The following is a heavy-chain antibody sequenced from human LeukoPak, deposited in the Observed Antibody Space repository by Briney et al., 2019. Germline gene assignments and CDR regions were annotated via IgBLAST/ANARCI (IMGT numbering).Heavy chain of an antibody. V-gene: IGHV3-21*01. CDR3: ARVANYYGSGSYYDYFDY. Sequence: GGSLRLSCAASGFTFSSYSMNWVRQAPGKGLEWVSSTSSSSSYIYYADSVKGRFTISRDNAKNSLYLQMNSLRAEDTAVYYCARVANYYGSGSYYDYFDYWGQGTLVTVSS. CDR2: TSSSSSYI. J-gene: IGHJ4*02. CDR1: GFTFSSYS. D-gene: IGHD3-10*01.